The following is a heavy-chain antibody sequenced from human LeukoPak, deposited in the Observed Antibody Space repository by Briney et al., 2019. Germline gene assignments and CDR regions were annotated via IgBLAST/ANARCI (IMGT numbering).Heavy chain of an antibody. CDR3: AKSNGYGLVDI. Sequence: PGGSLRLSCAASAFIFSDYNMNWVRQAPGKGLEWIGNIFYSGSTYYSPSLRSRVTISLDTSRNQFSLKLNSVTAADTAVYYCAKSNGYGLVDIWGQGTMVTVSS. D-gene: IGHD3-10*01. CDR1: AFIFSDYN. J-gene: IGHJ3*02. CDR2: IFYSGST. V-gene: IGHV4-38-2*01.